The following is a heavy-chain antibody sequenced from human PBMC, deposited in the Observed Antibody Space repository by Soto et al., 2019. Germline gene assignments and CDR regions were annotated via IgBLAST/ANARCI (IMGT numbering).Heavy chain of an antibody. CDR1: GGSISSYY. D-gene: IGHD4-17*01. CDR3: ARDVYGGNGHDAFDI. Sequence: SETLSLTCTVSGGSISSYYWSWIRQPPGKGLEWIGYIYYSGSTNYNPSLKSRVTISVDTSKNQFSLKLSSETAADTAVYYCARDVYGGNGHDAFDIWGQGTMVTVSS. J-gene: IGHJ3*02. V-gene: IGHV4-59*01. CDR2: IYYSGST.